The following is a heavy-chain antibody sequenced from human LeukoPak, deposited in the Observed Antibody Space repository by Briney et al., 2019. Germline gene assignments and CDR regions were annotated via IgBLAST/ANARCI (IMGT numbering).Heavy chain of an antibody. CDR2: IWFDGNNK. CDR3: ARGPNSNWSGLDF. Sequence: GRSLRLSCAASGFTFSSYGMHWVRQAPGKGLEWVAGIWFDGNNKYYADSVKGRFTISRDNSKNTLYLEMYSLKAEDTALYYCARGPNSNWSGLDFWGQGTLLTVSS. CDR1: GFTFSSYG. J-gene: IGHJ4*02. V-gene: IGHV3-33*01. D-gene: IGHD6-6*01.